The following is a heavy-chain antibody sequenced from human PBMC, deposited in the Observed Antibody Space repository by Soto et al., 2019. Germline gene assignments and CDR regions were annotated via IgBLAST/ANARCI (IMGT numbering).Heavy chain of an antibody. V-gene: IGHV4-28*01. CDR2: IYYSGST. CDR3: AGLIPWAGYYSGMDV. J-gene: IGHJ6*02. D-gene: IGHD1-26*01. Sequence: QVQLQESGPGLVKPSDTLSLTCAVSGYSISSSNWWGWIRQPPGKGLEWIGYIYYSGSTYYNPSPQCTVTISVHRSKKQFSLELSSVTAVDTAVYYCAGLIPWAGYYSGMDVWGQGTTVTVYS. CDR1: GYSISSSNW.